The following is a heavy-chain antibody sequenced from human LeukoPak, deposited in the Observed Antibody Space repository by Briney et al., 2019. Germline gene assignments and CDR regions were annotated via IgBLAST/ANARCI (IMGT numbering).Heavy chain of an antibody. V-gene: IGHV3-7*03. CDR2: IKQDGREK. CDR1: GFTFTNYW. J-gene: IGHJ5*02. Sequence: GGSLRLSCAASGFTFTNYWMGWVRQAPGKGLEWVANIKQDGREKYYVDSVKGRFTISRDNAKNSLYLQMNSLRAEDTAVYYCARGLAANDWFDPWGQGTLVTVSS. D-gene: IGHD2-15*01. CDR3: ARGLAANDWFDP.